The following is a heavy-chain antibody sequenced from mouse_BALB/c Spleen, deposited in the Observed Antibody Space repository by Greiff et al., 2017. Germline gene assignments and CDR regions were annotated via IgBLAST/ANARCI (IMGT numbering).Heavy chain of an antibody. V-gene: IGHV5-6-3*01. J-gene: IGHJ4*01. CDR2: INSNGGST. CDR1: GFTFSSYG. Sequence: EVHLVESGGGLVQPGGSLKLSCAASGFTFSSYGMSWVRQTPDKRLELVATINSNGGSTYYPDSVKGRFTISRDNAKNTLYLQMSSLKSEDTAMYYCAYDYDAMDYWGQGTSVTVSS. CDR3: AYDYDAMDY.